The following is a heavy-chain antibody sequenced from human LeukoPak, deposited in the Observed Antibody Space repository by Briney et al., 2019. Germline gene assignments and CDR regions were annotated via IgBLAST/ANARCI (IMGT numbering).Heavy chain of an antibody. CDR2: ISSSSSYI. CDR1: GFTFSSYS. Sequence: PGGSLRLSCAASGFTFSSYSMNWVRQAPGKGLEWVSSISSSSSYIYYADSVKGRFTISRDNAKNSLYLQMNSLRAEDTAVYYCARLNTAMSAIDYWGQGTLVTVSS. V-gene: IGHV3-21*01. CDR3: ARLNTAMSAIDY. D-gene: IGHD5-18*01. J-gene: IGHJ4*02.